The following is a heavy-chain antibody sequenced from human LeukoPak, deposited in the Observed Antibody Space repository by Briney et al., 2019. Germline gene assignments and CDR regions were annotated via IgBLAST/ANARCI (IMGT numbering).Heavy chain of an antibody. CDR2: IYPSGST. Sequence: KPSETLSLTCTVSGGSIGDYYWSWVRQPAGKGLEWIGRIYPSGSTNYNPSLKSRVTMSVDTSKNQFSLKLTSVTAADTAVYYCARDLLYGSGSKYFDLWGRGSLVTVSS. V-gene: IGHV4-4*07. D-gene: IGHD3-10*01. CDR3: ARDLLYGSGSKYFDL. J-gene: IGHJ2*01. CDR1: GGSIGDYY.